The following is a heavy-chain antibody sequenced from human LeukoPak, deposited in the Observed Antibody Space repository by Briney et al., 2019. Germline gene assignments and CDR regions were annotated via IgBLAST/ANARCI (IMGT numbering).Heavy chain of an antibody. CDR1: GYTFTSYG. V-gene: IGHV1-18*01. D-gene: IGHD3-22*01. CDR2: ISAYNGNT. CDR3: ARGYLYYYDSSGYYSPFDY. J-gene: IGHJ4*02. Sequence: ASVKVSCKASGYTFTSYGISWVRQAPGQGLEWMGWISAYNGNTNYAQKLQGRVTMTTDTSTSTAYMELRSLRSDDTAVYYCARGYLYYYDSSGYYSPFDYWGQGTLVTVSS.